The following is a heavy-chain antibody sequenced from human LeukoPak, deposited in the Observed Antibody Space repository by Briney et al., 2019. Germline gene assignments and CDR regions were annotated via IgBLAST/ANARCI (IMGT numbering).Heavy chain of an antibody. D-gene: IGHD6-13*01. J-gene: IGHJ6*02. CDR2: FDPEDGKT. CDR3: ATVDERYLTQQVDYNGMDV. CDR1: GYTLTELS. V-gene: IGHV1-24*01. Sequence: ASVKVSCKVSGYTLTELSMHWVRQAPGKGLEWMGGFDPEDGKTIYAQNFQGRVTMTEDTSTDTAYMELNSLRYEDTAVYYCATVDERYLTQQVDYNGMDVWGQGTTVTVSS.